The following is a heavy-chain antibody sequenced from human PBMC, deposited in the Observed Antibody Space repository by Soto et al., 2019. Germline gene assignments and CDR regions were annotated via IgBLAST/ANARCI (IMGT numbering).Heavy chain of an antibody. CDR3: ARATYYYGSGSLAAFDI. V-gene: IGHV5-51*01. CDR1: VYSFTSYW. J-gene: IGHJ3*02. Sequence: GESLKISCKGSVYSFTSYWIGWVRQMPGKGLEWMGIIYPGDSDTRYSPSFQGQVTISADKSISTAYLQWSSLKASDTAMYYCARATYYYGSGSLAAFDIWGQGTMVTVS. D-gene: IGHD3-10*01. CDR2: IYPGDSDT.